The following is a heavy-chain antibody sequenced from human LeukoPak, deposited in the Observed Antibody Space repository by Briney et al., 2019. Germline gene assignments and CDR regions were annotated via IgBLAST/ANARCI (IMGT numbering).Heavy chain of an antibody. D-gene: IGHD5-24*01. CDR1: GFTFSSYE. CDR3: ARDGEMATNPYYFDY. CDR2: ISSSSSAI. J-gene: IGHJ4*02. Sequence: GGSLRLSCAASGFTFSSYEMNWVRQAPGKGLEWVSYISSSSSAIYYADSVRGRFTISRDNAKNSLYLQMNSLRDEDTAVYYCARDGEMATNPYYFDYWGQGTLVTVSS. V-gene: IGHV3-48*03.